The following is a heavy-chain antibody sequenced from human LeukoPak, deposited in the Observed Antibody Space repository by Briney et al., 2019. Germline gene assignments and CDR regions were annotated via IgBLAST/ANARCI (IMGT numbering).Heavy chain of an antibody. CDR1: GGSISSGSLY. V-gene: IGHV4-61*02. Sequence: SQTLSLTCTVSGGSISSGSLYWSWIRQPAGKGLEWIGRIHTSGSTNYSPSLKSRVTISVDTSKNQFSLRLISVTAADTAVYYCAREGIAAAGLGYWGQGTLVTVSS. J-gene: IGHJ4*02. CDR3: AREGIAAAGLGY. D-gene: IGHD6-13*01. CDR2: IHTSGST.